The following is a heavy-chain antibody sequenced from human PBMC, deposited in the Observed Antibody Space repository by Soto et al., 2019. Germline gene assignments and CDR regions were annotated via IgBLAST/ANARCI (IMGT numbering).Heavy chain of an antibody. CDR2: IYYSGST. CDR1: GGSVSSGSYY. V-gene: IGHV4-61*01. D-gene: IGHD5-12*01. J-gene: IGHJ6*02. Sequence: PSETLSLTCTVSGGSVSSGSYYWSWIRQPPGKGLEWIGCIYYSGSTNYNPSLKSRVTISVDTSKNQFSLKLSSVTAADTAVYYCARDGRDGYRSYYYYGMDVWGQGTTVTVS. CDR3: ARDGRDGYRSYYYYGMDV.